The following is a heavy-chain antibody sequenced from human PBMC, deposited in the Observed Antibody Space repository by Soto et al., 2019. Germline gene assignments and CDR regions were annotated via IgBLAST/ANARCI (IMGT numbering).Heavy chain of an antibody. V-gene: IGHV3-15*01. CDR2: IKSKTDGGTT. CDR1: GFTFSNAW. D-gene: IGHD1-26*01. Sequence: EVQLVESGGGLVKPGGSLRLSCAASGFTFSNAWMSWVRQAPGKGLEWVGRIKSKTDGGTTDYAAPVKGRFTISRDDSKNTLYLQMNSLKPEDTAVYYCTTSSGSYPFDYWGQGTLVTVSS. J-gene: IGHJ4*02. CDR3: TTSSGSYPFDY.